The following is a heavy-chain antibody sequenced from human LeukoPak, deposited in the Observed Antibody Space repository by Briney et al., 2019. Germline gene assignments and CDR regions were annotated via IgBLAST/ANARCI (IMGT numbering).Heavy chain of an antibody. J-gene: IGHJ4*02. CDR2: IYYTGAT. CDR1: GGSIGSNY. CDR3: AEYGNSGWVIDN. V-gene: IGHV4-59*08. D-gene: IGHD6-19*01. Sequence: SETLSLTCTVSGGSIGSNYWTWIRQPPGKGLEYIGYIYYTGATNYNPPLKSRVTISVDTSKNQFSLKMTSVTAADTAVYFCAEYGNSGWVIDNWGQGTLVTVSS.